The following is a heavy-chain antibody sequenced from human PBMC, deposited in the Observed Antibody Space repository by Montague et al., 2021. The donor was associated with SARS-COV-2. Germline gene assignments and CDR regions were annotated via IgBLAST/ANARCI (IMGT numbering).Heavy chain of an antibody. CDR1: GGSISSSSYY. CDR2: IYYSGST. V-gene: IGHV4-39*07. D-gene: IGHD2-15*01. Sequence: SETLSLTCIVSGGSISSSSYYWGWIRQPPGKGLEWIGSIYYSGSTYYNPSLKSRVTISVDTSKNQFSLKLSSVTAADTAVYYCARVISRQNNIVVVGLYYFDYWGQGTLVTVSS. CDR3: ARVISRQNNIVVVGLYYFDY. J-gene: IGHJ4*02.